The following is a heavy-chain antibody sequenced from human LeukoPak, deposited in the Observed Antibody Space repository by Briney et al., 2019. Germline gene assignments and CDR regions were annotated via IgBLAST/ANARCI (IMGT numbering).Heavy chain of an antibody. Sequence: SQTLSLTCAISGDSVSSNSAAWNWIRQSPSRGLEWLGRTYYRSKWYNDYAVSVKSRITINPDTSKNQFSLQLNSVTPEDTEVYYCARDGMDIVATIRGGFDYWGQGTLVTVSS. CDR2: TYYRSKWYN. V-gene: IGHV6-1*01. D-gene: IGHD5-12*01. J-gene: IGHJ4*02. CDR1: GDSVSSNSAA. CDR3: ARDGMDIVATIRGGFDY.